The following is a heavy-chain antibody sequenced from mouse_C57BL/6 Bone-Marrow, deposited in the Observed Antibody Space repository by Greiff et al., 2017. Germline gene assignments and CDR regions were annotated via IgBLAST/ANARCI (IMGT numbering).Heavy chain of an antibody. CDR1: GYSFTGYY. V-gene: IGHV1-42*01. J-gene: IGHJ2*01. CDR2: INPSTGGT. CDR3: ARSIYGFITTVTDY. D-gene: IGHD1-1*01. Sequence: VQLQQSGPELVKPGASVKISCKASGYSFTGYYMNWVKQSPEKSLEWIGEINPSTGGTTYNQKFKAKATLTVDKSSSTAYMQLKSLTSEDSAVYYCARSIYGFITTVTDYWGQGTTLTVSS.